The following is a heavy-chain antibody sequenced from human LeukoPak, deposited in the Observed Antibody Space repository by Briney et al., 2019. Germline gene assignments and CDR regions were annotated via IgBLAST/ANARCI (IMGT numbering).Heavy chain of an antibody. D-gene: IGHD1-26*01. CDR1: GGSISSYY. CDR2: IYYSGST. J-gene: IGHJ5*02. CDR3: ARGIVGATTPGNWFDP. V-gene: IGHV4-59*01. Sequence: PSETLSLTCTVSGGSISSYYWSWIRQPPGKGLEWIGYIYYSGSTNYNPSLKSRVTISVDTSKNQFSLKLSSVTAADTAVYYCARGIVGATTPGNWFDPWGQRTLVTVSS.